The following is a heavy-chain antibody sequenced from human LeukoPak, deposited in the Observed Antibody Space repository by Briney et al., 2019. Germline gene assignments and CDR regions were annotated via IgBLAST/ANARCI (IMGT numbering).Heavy chain of an antibody. CDR2: ISYDGSNK. CDR3: ARDYFTFGGVIVAS. D-gene: IGHD3-16*02. CDR1: GFTFSSYG. Sequence: PGRSLRLSCAASGFTFSSYGMHWVRQAPGKGLEWVAVISYDGSNKYYADSVKGRFTISRDNAKNSLYLQMNSLRAEDTAVYYCARDYFTFGGVIVASWGQGTLVTVSS. V-gene: IGHV3-30*03. J-gene: IGHJ5*02.